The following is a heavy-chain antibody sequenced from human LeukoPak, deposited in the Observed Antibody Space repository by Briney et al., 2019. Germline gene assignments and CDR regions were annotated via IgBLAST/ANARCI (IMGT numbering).Heavy chain of an antibody. V-gene: IGHV1-18*01. CDR1: GYTFTSYG. D-gene: IGHD6-19*01. J-gene: IGHJ4*02. Sequence: ASVKVSCKASGYTFTSYGISWVRQAPGQGLEWMGWISAYNGNTNYAQKLQGRVTMTTDTSTSIAYMELRSLRSDDTAVYYCVRSGIAVAGKPFDYWGQGTLVTVSS. CDR3: VRSGIAVAGKPFDY. CDR2: ISAYNGNT.